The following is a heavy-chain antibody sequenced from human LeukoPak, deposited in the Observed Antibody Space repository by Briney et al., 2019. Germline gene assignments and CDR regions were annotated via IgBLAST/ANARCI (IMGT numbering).Heavy chain of an antibody. Sequence: SQTLSLTCTVSGGSTSSGDYYWSWIRQPPGKGLEWIGYIYYSGSTYYNPSLKSRVTISVDTSKNQFSLKLSSVTAADTAVYYCARVGSSWDLVFDYWGQGTLVTVSS. V-gene: IGHV4-30-4*01. CDR3: ARVGSSWDLVFDY. D-gene: IGHD6-13*01. CDR1: GGSTSSGDYY. CDR2: IYYSGST. J-gene: IGHJ4*02.